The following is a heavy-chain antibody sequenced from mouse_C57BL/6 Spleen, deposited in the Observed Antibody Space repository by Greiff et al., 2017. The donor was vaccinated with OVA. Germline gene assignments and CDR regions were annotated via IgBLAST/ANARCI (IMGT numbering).Heavy chain of an antibody. D-gene: IGHD4-1*01. CDR3: TEYTGKDAMDY. J-gene: IGHJ4*01. CDR1: GFTFSNYW. CDR2: IRLKSDNYAT. Sequence: EVKLQESGGGLVQPGGSMKLSCVASGFTFSNYWMNWVRQSPEKGLEWVAQIRLKSDNYATHYAESVKGRFTISRDDSKSSVYLQMNNLRAEDTGIYYCTEYTGKDAMDYWGQGTSVTVSS. V-gene: IGHV6-3*01.